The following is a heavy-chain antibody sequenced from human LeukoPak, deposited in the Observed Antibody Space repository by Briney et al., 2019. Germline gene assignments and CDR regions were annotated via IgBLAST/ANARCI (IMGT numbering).Heavy chain of an antibody. D-gene: IGHD2-15*01. V-gene: IGHV1-46*01. J-gene: IGHJ4*02. CDR1: GGTFSSYA. CDR3: TRDPVVAGSPFDY. Sequence: ASVKVSCKASGGTFSSYAISWVRQAPGQGLEWMGIINPSGGSTSYAQKFQGRVTMTRDTSTSTVYMELSSLRSEDTAVYYCTRDPVVAGSPFDYWGQGTLVTVSS. CDR2: INPSGGST.